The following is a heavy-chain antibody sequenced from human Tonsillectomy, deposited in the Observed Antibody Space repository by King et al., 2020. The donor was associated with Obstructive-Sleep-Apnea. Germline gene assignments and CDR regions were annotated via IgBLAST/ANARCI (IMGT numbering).Heavy chain of an antibody. Sequence: QLQESGPGLVKPSATLSLTCTVSGGSISSGGYYWSWIRQHPGKGLEWIGYIYYSGSTYFKPSLKSRVTISKDTSKTQFSLKLSSVTAADTAVYYCARLHSRGYDDAFDIWGQGTMVTVSS. J-gene: IGHJ3*02. V-gene: IGHV4-31*02. CDR2: IYYSGST. CDR3: ARLHSRGYDDAFDI. CDR1: GGSISSGGYY. D-gene: IGHD3-22*01.